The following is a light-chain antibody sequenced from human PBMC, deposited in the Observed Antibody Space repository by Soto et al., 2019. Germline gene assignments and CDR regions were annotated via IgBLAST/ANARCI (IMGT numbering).Light chain of an antibody. CDR1: QSVSSY. J-gene: IGKJ2*01. CDR2: DAS. V-gene: IGKV3-11*01. CDR3: QQRSNWRPYT. Sequence: EIVLTQSPATLSLSPGERATLSCRASQSVSSYLAWYHQKPGQAPRLLIYDASNWATGIPARFSGRGSGTDFTLTISSREAEDFVVYYCQQRSNWRPYTFGQGTKLEIK.